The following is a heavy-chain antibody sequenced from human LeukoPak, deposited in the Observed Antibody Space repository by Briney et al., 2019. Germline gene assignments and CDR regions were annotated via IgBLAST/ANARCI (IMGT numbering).Heavy chain of an antibody. V-gene: IGHV3-30-3*01. CDR1: GFTFSSYA. Sequence: GGSLRLSCAASGFTFSSYAMHWVRQAPGKGLEWVAVISYDGSNKYYADSVKGRFTISRDNSKNTLYLQMNSLRAEDTAVYYCAREGDYLAFDIWGQGTMVTVSS. D-gene: IGHD4-17*01. J-gene: IGHJ3*02. CDR3: AREGDYLAFDI. CDR2: ISYDGSNK.